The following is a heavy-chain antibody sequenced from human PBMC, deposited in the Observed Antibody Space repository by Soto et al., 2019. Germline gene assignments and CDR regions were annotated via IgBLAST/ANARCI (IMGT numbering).Heavy chain of an antibody. CDR2: MSYDGTTK. V-gene: IGHV3-30-3*01. CDR3: AREVLWSRYFDS. J-gene: IGHJ4*02. D-gene: IGHD2-21*01. Sequence: QVQLVESGGGVVQPGRSLRLSCAASGFIFSNYVMYWVRQAPGKGLEWVAFMSYDGTTKYYADSVKGRFTISRDNSKNTLYLQMNNLRPEDTGVYYCAREVLWSRYFDSWGQGTRVTVSS. CDR1: GFIFSNYV.